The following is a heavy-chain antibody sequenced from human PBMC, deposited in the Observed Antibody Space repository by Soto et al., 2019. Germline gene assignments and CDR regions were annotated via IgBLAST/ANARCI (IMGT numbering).Heavy chain of an antibody. J-gene: IGHJ4*02. CDR3: ARDYWRGMGAATYYFDY. CDR1: GFTFSSHA. D-gene: IGHD1-26*01. CDR2: IWYDGSKK. Sequence: QVQLVESGGGVVQPGRSLRLSCAASGFTFSSHAMHWVRQAPGEGLEWVAVIWYDGSKKYYADSVKGRFTISRDNSKNTLYLQVNSLRAEDTAMYYCARDYWRGMGAATYYFDYWGQGTLVTVSS. V-gene: IGHV3-33*01.